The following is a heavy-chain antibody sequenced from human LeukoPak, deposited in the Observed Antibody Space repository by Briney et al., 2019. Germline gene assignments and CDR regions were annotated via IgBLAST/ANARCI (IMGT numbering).Heavy chain of an antibody. CDR3: ARGGYFWYFDPWDY. V-gene: IGHV3-7*03. CDR1: GFAFSSYW. CDR2: IKQDGSEK. J-gene: IGHJ4*02. Sequence: GGSLRLSCAASGFAFSSYWMSWVRQAPGKGLEWVANIKQDGSEKYYVDSVKGRFTISGDNAKNSLYLQMNSLRAEDTAVYYCARGGYFWYFDPWDYWGQGTLVTVSS. D-gene: IGHD3-9*01.